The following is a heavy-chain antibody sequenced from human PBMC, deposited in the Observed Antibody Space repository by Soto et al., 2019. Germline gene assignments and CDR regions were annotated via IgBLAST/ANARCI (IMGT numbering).Heavy chain of an antibody. D-gene: IGHD5-12*01. V-gene: IGHV3-30*18. J-gene: IGHJ4*02. CDR3: AKVEVAYDY. CDR1: GFSFSNYG. Sequence: QVQLVQSGGGVVQPGRSLRLSCAASGFSFSNYGMHWVRQAPGKGLEWVALIAYDGSDKYYADSVKGRFTISRDNSKKMLYLQMNSLRPDDTAEYFCAKVEVAYDYWGQGALVIVSS. CDR2: IAYDGSDK.